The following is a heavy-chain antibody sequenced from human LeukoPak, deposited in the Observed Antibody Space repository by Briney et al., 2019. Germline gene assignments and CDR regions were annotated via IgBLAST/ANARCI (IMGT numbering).Heavy chain of an antibody. V-gene: IGHV1-46*01. CDR1: GGTFSSYA. Sequence: VASVKVSCKASGGTFSSYAISWVRQAPGQGLEWMGIINPSGGSTSYAQKFQGRVTMTRDMSTSTVYMELSSLRSEDTAVYYCARDNSVEDTAWWFDPWGQGTLVTVSS. J-gene: IGHJ5*02. CDR3: ARDNSVEDTAWWFDP. D-gene: IGHD4-23*01. CDR2: INPSGGST.